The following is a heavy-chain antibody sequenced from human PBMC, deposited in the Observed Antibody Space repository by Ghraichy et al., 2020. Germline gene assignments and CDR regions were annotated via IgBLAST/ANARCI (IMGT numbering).Heavy chain of an antibody. CDR3: ARLVERITIFGVVKRHFDY. CDR1: GGSFSGYY. V-gene: IGHV4-34*01. Sequence: SETLSLTCAVYGGSFSGYYWSWIRQPPGKGLEWIGEINHSGSTNYNPSLKSRVTISVDTSKNQFSLKLSSVTAADTAVYYCARLVERITIFGVVKRHFDYWGQGTLVTVSS. J-gene: IGHJ4*02. D-gene: IGHD3-3*01. CDR2: INHSGST.